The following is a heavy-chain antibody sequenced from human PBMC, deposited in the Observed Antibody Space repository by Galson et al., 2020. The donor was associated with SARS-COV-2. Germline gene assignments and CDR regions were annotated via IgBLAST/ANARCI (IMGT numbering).Heavy chain of an antibody. CDR2: ISGYNGNT. J-gene: IGHJ4*01. Sequence: ASVKVSCKASGFTFTSFGISWVRQAPGQGLEWMGWISGYNGNTRYTEKFQGRVTLTTDTSTSTAYLELMSLRPDDTAVYYCARDQDSRKWAGFDYGGHGTPVTFAS. D-gene: IGHD1-26*01. CDR1: GFTFTSFG. V-gene: IGHV1-18*01. CDR3: ARDQDSRKWAGFDY.